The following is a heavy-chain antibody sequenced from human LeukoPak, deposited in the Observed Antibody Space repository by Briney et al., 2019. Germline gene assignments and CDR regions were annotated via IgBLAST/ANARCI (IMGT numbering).Heavy chain of an antibody. CDR3: ASSARGDALYNWFDP. D-gene: IGHD2-21*02. Sequence: SQTLSLTCAIAGDRVSNNRAAWNWIRQSPSRGLEWLGRTYYRSRWYNDYAPSVKTRITINADTSKNRISLQLHSVTLEDTAVYYCASSARGDALYNWFDPWGQGTLVTVSS. CDR2: TYYRSRWYN. J-gene: IGHJ5*02. CDR1: GDRVSNNRAA. V-gene: IGHV6-1*01.